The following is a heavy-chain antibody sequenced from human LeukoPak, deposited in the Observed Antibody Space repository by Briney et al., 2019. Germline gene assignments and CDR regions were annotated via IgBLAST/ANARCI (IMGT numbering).Heavy chain of an antibody. CDR1: GFSVSSFG. D-gene: IGHD6-19*01. J-gene: IGHJ4*02. V-gene: IGHV3-23*01. CDR2: ISVNGETT. Sequence: PGGSLRLSCAVSGFSVSSFGMSWVRQAQGKGLEWVSAISVNGETTWYADSVKGRFIISRDNSKNTLYLQLSSLRAEDTAVYYCAQGYSSGWYPYWGQGSLVSVSS. CDR3: AQGYSSGWYPY.